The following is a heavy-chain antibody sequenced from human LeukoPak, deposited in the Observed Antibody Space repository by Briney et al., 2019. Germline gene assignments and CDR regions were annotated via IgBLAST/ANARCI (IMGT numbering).Heavy chain of an antibody. V-gene: IGHV1-18*01. D-gene: IGHD5-18*01. CDR2: ISAYNGNT. Sequence: GASVKVSCKASGYTFTSYGISWVRQAPGQGLEWMGWISAYNGNTNYAQKLQGRVTMTTDTSTSTAYMELRSLRSDDTAVYYCARGEYSYGGGDLSYFDYWGQGTLVTVSS. J-gene: IGHJ4*02. CDR3: ARGEYSYGGGDLSYFDY. CDR1: GYTFTSYG.